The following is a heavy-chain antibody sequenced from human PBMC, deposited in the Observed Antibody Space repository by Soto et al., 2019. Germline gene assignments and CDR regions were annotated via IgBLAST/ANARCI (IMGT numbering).Heavy chain of an antibody. V-gene: IGHV4-59*08. J-gene: IGHJ4*02. CDR3: ARGGWSVDY. CDR1: GGSMSTYY. Sequence: SETLSLTCTVSGGSMSTYYWSWIRQPPGKGLEYIGYIYYSGSTNYSPSLKSRVTISIDTSRNQFSLDLRSVTAADTAVYYCARGGWSVDYWGQGTLVTVSS. CDR2: IYYSGST. D-gene: IGHD6-19*01.